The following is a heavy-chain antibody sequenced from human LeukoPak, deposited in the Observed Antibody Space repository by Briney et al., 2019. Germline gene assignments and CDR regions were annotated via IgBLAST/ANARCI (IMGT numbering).Heavy chain of an antibody. CDR3: AQNFYDSSGLYFDY. CDR1: GFTFSTYS. Sequence: GGSLRLSCVASGFTFSTYSMNWVRQAPGKGLEWVSSISSSSNYIYYADSVKGRFTISRDNAKNSLYLQMNSLRAADTAVCYCAQNFYDSSGLYFDYWGQGTLVTVSS. D-gene: IGHD3-22*01. CDR2: ISSSSNYI. J-gene: IGHJ4*02. V-gene: IGHV3-21*01.